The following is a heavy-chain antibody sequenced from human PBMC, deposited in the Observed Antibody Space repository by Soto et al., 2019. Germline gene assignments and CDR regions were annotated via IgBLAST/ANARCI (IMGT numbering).Heavy chain of an antibody. D-gene: IGHD5-12*01. CDR2: IYYSGST. J-gene: IGHJ4*02. V-gene: IGHV4-39*01. CDR3: ARSTSSYDLFDY. Sequence: SETLSLTCTVSGGSISSSSYYWGWIRQPPGKGLEWIGSIYYSGSTYYNPSLKSRVTISVDTSKNQFSLKLSSVTAADTAVYYCARSTSSYDLFDYWGQGTLVTVSS. CDR1: GGSISSSSYY.